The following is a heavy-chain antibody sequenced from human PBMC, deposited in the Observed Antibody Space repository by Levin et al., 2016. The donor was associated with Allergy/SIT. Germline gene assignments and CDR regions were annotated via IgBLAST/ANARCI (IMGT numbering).Heavy chain of an antibody. J-gene: IGHJ5*02. CDR2: INHSGST. Sequence: WIRQPPGKGLEWIGEINHSGSTNYNPSLKSRVTISVDTSKNQFSLKLSSVTAADTAVYYCARVGGYCSSTSCYRRWFDPWGQGTLVTVSS. D-gene: IGHD2-2*02. CDR3: ARVGGYCSSTSCYRRWFDP. V-gene: IGHV4-34*01.